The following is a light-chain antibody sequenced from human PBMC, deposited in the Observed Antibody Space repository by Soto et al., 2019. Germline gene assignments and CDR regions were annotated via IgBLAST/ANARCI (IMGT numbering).Light chain of an antibody. Sequence: EIVLTQSPATLALSPGERATLSCRASQSVGSDLAWYQQKPGQAPRLLIYDASTRAAGIPARFGGSGSGTDFTRTISSLEPEDFAVYYCQQKLSAFGQGTKVEVK. J-gene: IGKJ1*01. V-gene: IGKV3-11*01. CDR1: QSVGSD. CDR2: DAS. CDR3: QQKLSA.